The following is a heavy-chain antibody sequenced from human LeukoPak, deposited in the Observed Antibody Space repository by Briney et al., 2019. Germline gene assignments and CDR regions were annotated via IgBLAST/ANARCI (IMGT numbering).Heavy chain of an antibody. V-gene: IGHV4-59*12. CDR3: ARDSYVGP. CDR1: GGSISSYY. D-gene: IGHD5-18*01. Sequence: PSETLSLTCTVSGGSISSYYWSWIRQPPGKGLEWIGFIYYSGSTYYNPSLKSRVTISVDTSKNQFSLKLSSVTAADTAVYYCARDSYVGPWGQGTLVTVSS. CDR2: IYYSGST. J-gene: IGHJ5*02.